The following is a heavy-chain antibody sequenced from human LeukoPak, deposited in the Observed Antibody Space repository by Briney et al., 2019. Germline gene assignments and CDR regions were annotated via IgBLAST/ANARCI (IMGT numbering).Heavy chain of an antibody. CDR1: GGTFSSYA. D-gene: IGHD6-13*01. Sequence: ASVKVSCKASGGTFSSYAISWVRQAPGQGLEWMGRIIPILGIANYAQKFQGRVTITADESTSTAYMELSSLRSEDTAVYYCARDGMSSSPTPNWFDPWGQGTLVTVSS. CDR3: ARDGMSSSPTPNWFDP. CDR2: IIPILGIA. V-gene: IGHV1-69*04. J-gene: IGHJ5*02.